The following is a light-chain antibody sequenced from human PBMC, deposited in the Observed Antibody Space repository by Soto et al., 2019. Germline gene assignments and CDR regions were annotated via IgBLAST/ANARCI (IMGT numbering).Light chain of an antibody. V-gene: IGKV3-20*01. CDR2: VAS. CDR1: QRLPSDY. CDR3: QQSFTSPYT. J-gene: IGKJ2*01. Sequence: DIVLTQSPGTLSLSPGERATLSCRASQRLPSDYLAWYQQKPGQAPRLLIYVASSRATGIPDRFSGSGSGTDFTLSISRLEPEDFAVYYCQQSFTSPYTFCQGTKLEIK.